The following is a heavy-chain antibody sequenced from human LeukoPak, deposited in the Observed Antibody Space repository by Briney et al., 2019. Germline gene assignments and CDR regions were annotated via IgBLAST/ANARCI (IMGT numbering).Heavy chain of an antibody. D-gene: IGHD1-26*01. Sequence: PSETLSLTCRVSGDSISSSSFYWGWIRQPPGKGLEWIGNIDYSGSTYYNPSLKSRVTISVDTSTNQFSLKLNSVTAADTAMYYCARVFGSYYYFDYWGRGTLVTVSS. J-gene: IGHJ4*02. V-gene: IGHV4-39*07. CDR1: GDSISSSSFY. CDR2: IDYSGST. CDR3: ARVFGSYYYFDY.